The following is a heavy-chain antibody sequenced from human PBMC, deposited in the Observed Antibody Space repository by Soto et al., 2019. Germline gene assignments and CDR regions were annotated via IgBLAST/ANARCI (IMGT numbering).Heavy chain of an antibody. V-gene: IGHV3-23*01. J-gene: IGHJ6*02. CDR1: GFTFSSYA. Sequence: EVQLLESGGGLVQPGGSLRLSCAASGFTFSSYAMSWVRQAPGKGLEWVSAISGSGGSTYYADSVKGRFTISRDNSKNTLYLQMNSMRAEDTAVYYCAKGGRGYYYDSSGYPNYYYYGMDVWGQGTTVTVSS. CDR3: AKGGRGYYYDSSGYPNYYYYGMDV. D-gene: IGHD3-22*01. CDR2: ISGSGGST.